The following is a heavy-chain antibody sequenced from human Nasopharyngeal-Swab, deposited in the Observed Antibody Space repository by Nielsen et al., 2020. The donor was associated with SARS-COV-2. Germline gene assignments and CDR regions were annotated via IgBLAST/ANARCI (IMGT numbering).Heavy chain of an antibody. CDR2: IYHSGST. CDR3: ARAVEMAAILDY. V-gene: IGHV4-38-2*01. CDR1: GGSFSNYY. J-gene: IGHJ4*02. Sequence: SETLSLTCVLYGGSFSNYYWGWIRQPPGKGLEWIGSIYHSGSTYYNPSLKSRVTLSIDTSKNQFSLKLSSVTAADTAVYYCARAVEMAAILDYWGQGTLVTVSS. D-gene: IGHD5-24*01.